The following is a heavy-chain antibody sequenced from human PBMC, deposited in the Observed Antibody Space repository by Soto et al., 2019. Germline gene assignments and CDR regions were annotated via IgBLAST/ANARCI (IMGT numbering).Heavy chain of an antibody. CDR2: IIPIFGTA. CDR3: LHSSPSYSGSYP. J-gene: IGHJ5*02. D-gene: IGHD1-26*01. Sequence: QVQLVQSGAEVKKPGASVKVSCKASGYTFTSYGISWVRQAPGQGLEWMGGIIPIFGTANYAQKFQGRVTITADESTSTAYMELSSLRSEDTAVYYCLHSSPSYSGSYPWGQGTLVTVSS. V-gene: IGHV1-69*13. CDR1: GYTFTSYG.